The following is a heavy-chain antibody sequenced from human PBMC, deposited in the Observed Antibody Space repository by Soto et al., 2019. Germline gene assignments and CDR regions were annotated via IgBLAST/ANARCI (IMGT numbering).Heavy chain of an antibody. CDR2: INQAGGEK. J-gene: IGHJ4*02. D-gene: IGHD1-26*01. CDR1: GFTFSNFW. V-gene: IGHV3-7*05. Sequence: EVQLVESGGGLVQPGGSLRLSCAASGFTFSNFWMSWVRQAPGKGPEWVANINQAGGEKYYVDSVRGRFTISRDNARNSLYLQLNSLRAEDTAVYYCARDKPVGASRFDYWGQGTLVTVSS. CDR3: ARDKPVGASRFDY.